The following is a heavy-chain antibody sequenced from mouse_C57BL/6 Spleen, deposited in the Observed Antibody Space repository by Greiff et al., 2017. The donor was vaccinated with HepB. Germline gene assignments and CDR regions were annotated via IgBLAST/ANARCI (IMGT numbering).Heavy chain of an antibody. CDR2: INPNNGGT. Sequence: EVQLQQSGPELVKPGASVKISCKASGYTFTDYYMNWVKQSHGKSLEWIGDINPNNGGTSYNQKFKGKATLTVDKSSSTAYMELRSLTSEDSAVYYGAKGLYYGSPLFDYWGQGTTLTVSS. J-gene: IGHJ2*01. CDR1: GYTFTDYY. V-gene: IGHV1-26*01. CDR3: AKGLYYGSPLFDY. D-gene: IGHD1-1*01.